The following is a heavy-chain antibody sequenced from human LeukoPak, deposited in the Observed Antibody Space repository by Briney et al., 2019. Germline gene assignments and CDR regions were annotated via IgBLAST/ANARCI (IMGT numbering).Heavy chain of an antibody. D-gene: IGHD6-19*01. CDR1: DFTFSSYG. J-gene: IGHJ4*02. CDR2: ISHDGSVE. CDR3: AKQKYSSGWYGFDY. V-gene: IGHV3-30*02. Sequence: PGRSLRLSCAASDFTFSSYGMHWVRQAPGKGLECVAFISHDGSVEKFADSVKGRFTISRDNSKNILNLRLDSLRPEDTAVYYCAKQKYSSGWYGFDYWGQGTLVTVSS.